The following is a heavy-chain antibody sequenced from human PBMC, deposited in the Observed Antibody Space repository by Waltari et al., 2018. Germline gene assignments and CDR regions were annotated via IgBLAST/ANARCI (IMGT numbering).Heavy chain of an antibody. J-gene: IGHJ4*02. CDR3: ARDRGRGIYLDS. Sequence: QLQLQQSGPGLVKPSESLSLTCAVSGDSMSSTDWWSWVRQSPGKGLEWIGQDQASRRTNYNPSCAGRVTVSIDTSNSMFSLEVPSATAADTAMYYCARDRGRGIYLDSWGQGILVTVSP. CDR2: DQASRRT. CDR1: GDSMSSTDW. D-gene: IGHD2-15*01. V-gene: IGHV4-4*02.